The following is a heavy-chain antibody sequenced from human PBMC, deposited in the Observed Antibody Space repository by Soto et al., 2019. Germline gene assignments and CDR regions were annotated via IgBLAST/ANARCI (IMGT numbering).Heavy chain of an antibody. CDR3: AREWQQLSRPTSARYYYYYYGMDV. CDR2: IWYDGSNK. J-gene: IGHJ6*02. CDR1: GFTFSSYG. D-gene: IGHD6-13*01. Sequence: GGSLRLSCAASGFTFSSYGMHWVRQAPGKGLEWVAVIWYDGSNKYYADSVKGRFTISRDNSKNTLYLQMNSLRAEDTAVYYCAREWQQLSRPTSARYYYYYYGMDVWGQGTTVTVSS. V-gene: IGHV3-33*01.